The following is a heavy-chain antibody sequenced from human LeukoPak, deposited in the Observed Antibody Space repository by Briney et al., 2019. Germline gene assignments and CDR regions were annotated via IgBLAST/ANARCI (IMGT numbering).Heavy chain of an antibody. J-gene: IGHJ4*02. D-gene: IGHD3-9*01. CDR3: ARQGYDILTGSITTSDY. Sequence: KPSETLSLTCAVYGGSFSGYYWGWIRQPPGKGLEWIGSIYYSGSTYYNPSLKSRVTISVDTSKNQFSLRLSSVTAADTAVYYCARQGYDILTGSITTSDYWGQGTLVTVSS. CDR2: IYYSGST. CDR1: GGSFSGYY. V-gene: IGHV4-39*01.